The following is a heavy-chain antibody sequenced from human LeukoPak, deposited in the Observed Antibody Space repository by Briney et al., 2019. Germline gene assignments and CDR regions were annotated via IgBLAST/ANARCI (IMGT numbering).Heavy chain of an antibody. CDR2: ISSSSSYI. J-gene: IGHJ4*02. CDR1: GFTFSSYS. V-gene: IGHV3-21*01. CDR3: AKDVGIGTYDSSGYFDY. D-gene: IGHD3-22*01. Sequence: GGSLRLSCAASGFTFSSYSMNWVRQAPGKGLEWVSSISSSSSYIYYADSVKGRFTISRDNAKNSLYLQMNSLRAEDTAVYYCAKDVGIGTYDSSGYFDYWGQGTLVTVSS.